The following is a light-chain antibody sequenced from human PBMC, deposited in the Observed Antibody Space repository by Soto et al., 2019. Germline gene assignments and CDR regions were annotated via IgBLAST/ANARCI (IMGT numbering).Light chain of an antibody. V-gene: IGKV1-39*01. CDR3: LQSYRTPLT. J-gene: IGKJ4*01. Sequence: DIQVTQSPSSLSASVGDRVTITCRASQDIRLYLNWYQLQPGKAPRLLMYAASNLQSGVPSRFRGSGSGTNFTLTISSLQPEDFASYYCLQSYRTPLTFGGGTRLDIK. CDR2: AAS. CDR1: QDIRLY.